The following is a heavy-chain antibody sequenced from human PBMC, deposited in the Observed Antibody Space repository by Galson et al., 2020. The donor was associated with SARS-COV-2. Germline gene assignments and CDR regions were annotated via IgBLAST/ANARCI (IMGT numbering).Heavy chain of an antibody. CDR2: TYYKSKWYD. CDR3: ARSRVSLARGVIINYYGLDV. J-gene: IGHJ6*02. Sequence: SQTLSLTCAISGDSVFSNSAAWNWIRQSPSRGLEWLGRTYYKSKWYDDYAVSVKSRITISPDTSKNQFSLLLNSLTPEDTAVYYCARSRVSLARGVIINYYGLDVWGQGTSVLVSS. CDR1: GDSVFSNSAA. V-gene: IGHV6-1*01. D-gene: IGHD3-10*01.